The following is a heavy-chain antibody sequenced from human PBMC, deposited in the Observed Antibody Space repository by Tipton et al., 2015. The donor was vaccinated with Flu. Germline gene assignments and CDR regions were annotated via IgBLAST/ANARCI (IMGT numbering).Heavy chain of an antibody. D-gene: IGHD4-11*01. CDR2: IFHTGST. J-gene: IGHJ5*02. V-gene: IGHV4-38-2*02. CDR1: GDSIRSDYY. Sequence: LRLSCTLSGDSIRSDYYWGWVRQPPGKGLEWIGNIFHTGSTYHNPSLKSRVTISINTSKNQFSLKVFSVTAADTAVYYCAGRDYSNYVSDPKNCFDPWGQGILVTVSS. CDR3: AGRDYSNYVSDPKNCFDP.